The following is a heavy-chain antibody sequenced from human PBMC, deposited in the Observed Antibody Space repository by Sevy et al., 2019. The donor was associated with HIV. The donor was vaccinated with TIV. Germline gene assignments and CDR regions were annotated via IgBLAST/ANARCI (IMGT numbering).Heavy chain of an antibody. V-gene: IGHV1-18*01. CDR2: ISAYNGNT. Sequence: ASVKVYCKASGYTFTSYGIRWVRQAPGQGLEWMGWISAYNGNTNYAQKLQGRVTMTTDTSTSTAYMELRSLRSDDTAVYYCARDRPETYYYYGIDVWGQGTTVTVSS. CDR1: GYTFTSYG. J-gene: IGHJ6*02. CDR3: ARDRPETYYYYGIDV.